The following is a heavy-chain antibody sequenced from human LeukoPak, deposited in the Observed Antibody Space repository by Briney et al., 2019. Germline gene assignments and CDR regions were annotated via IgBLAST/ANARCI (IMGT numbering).Heavy chain of an antibody. V-gene: IGHV1-46*01. CDR3: ARDKVGAHVGWFDP. J-gene: IGHJ5*02. D-gene: IGHD1-26*01. CDR2: INPSGGST. Sequence: GASVKVSCKASGYTFTSYYMHWVRQAPGQGLEWMGLINPSGGSTSYAQKFQGRVTMTTDTSTSTAYMELRSLRSDDTAVYYCARDKVGAHVGWFDPWGQGTLVTVSS. CDR1: GYTFTSYY.